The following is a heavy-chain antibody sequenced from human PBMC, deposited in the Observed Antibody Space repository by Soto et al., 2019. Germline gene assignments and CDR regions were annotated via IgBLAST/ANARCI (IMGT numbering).Heavy chain of an antibody. Sequence: ASVKVSCKVSGYTLTELSMHWVRQAPGKGLEWMGGFDPEDGETIYAQKFQGRVTMTEDTSTDTAYMELSSLRSEDTAVYYCATWIQLWPGRYFDYWGQVTLITVSS. J-gene: IGHJ4*02. V-gene: IGHV1-24*01. CDR1: GYTLTELS. CDR2: FDPEDGET. D-gene: IGHD5-18*01. CDR3: ATWIQLWPGRYFDY.